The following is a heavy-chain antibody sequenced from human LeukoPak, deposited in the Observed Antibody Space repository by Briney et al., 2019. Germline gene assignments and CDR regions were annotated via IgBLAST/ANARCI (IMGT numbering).Heavy chain of an antibody. V-gene: IGHV3-15*01. D-gene: IGHD2-15*01. CDR2: IKSKTDGGTT. CDR1: GFTFSNAW. CDR3: MTDHIVVVVRFATPPPSQFDY. Sequence: RPGGSLRLSCAASGFTFSNAWMNWVRQAPGKGLEWVGRIKSKTDGGTTDYAAPVKGRFTISRDDSKNTLYLQMNSLKTEDTAVYYCMTDHIVVVVRFATPPPSQFDYWGQGALVTVSS. J-gene: IGHJ4*02.